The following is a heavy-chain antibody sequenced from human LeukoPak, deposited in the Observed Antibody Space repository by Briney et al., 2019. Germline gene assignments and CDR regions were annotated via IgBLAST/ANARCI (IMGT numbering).Heavy chain of an antibody. CDR1: GGSISSGSYY. Sequence: SETLSLTYTVSGGSISSGSYYWSWIRQPAGKGLEWIGRIYTSGSTNYNPSLKSRVTISVDTSKNQFSLKLSSVTAADTAVYYCARGSPLKYCSGGSCLLYWGQGTLVTVSS. D-gene: IGHD2-15*01. J-gene: IGHJ4*02. CDR2: IYTSGST. V-gene: IGHV4-61*02. CDR3: ARGSPLKYCSGGSCLLY.